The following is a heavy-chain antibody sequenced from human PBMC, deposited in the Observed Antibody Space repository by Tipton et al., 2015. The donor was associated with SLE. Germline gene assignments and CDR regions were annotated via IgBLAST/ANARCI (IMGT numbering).Heavy chain of an antibody. J-gene: IGHJ3*02. CDR1: GGSISNRSYS. Sequence: LRLSCTISGGSISNRSYSWGWIRQPPGKGLEWIGTIYYGGSTYYNPSLKSRVTISVDTSKNRFSLKLSSVTAADTAVYYCARESGRDAFDIWGQGTMVTVSS. D-gene: IGHD2-15*01. CDR2: IYYGGST. CDR3: ARESGRDAFDI. V-gene: IGHV4-39*07.